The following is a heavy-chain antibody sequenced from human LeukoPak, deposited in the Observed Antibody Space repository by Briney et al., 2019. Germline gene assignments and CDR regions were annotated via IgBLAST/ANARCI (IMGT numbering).Heavy chain of an antibody. CDR3: SRSIAARRFGYYYMDV. D-gene: IGHD6-6*01. V-gene: IGHV1-69*01. CDR1: GGTFSSYA. Sequence: SVKVSCKASGGTFSSYAIIWVRQAPGQGLEWMGGIIPIFGTANYAQKFQGRVTITADESTSTAYMELSSLSSEDTAVYYCSRSIAARRFGYYYMDVWGKGTTVTVSS. J-gene: IGHJ6*03. CDR2: IIPIFGTA.